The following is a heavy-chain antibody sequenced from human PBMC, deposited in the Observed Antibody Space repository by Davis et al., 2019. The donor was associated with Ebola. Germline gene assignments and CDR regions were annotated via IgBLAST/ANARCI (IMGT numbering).Heavy chain of an antibody. CDR2: IYSGGTT. CDR1: GFSVSSNY. J-gene: IGHJ4*02. D-gene: IGHD2-2*01. Sequence: GESLKISCAASGFSVSSNYMTWVRQVPGKGLEWVSVIYSGGTTNYPDSVKGRFSISRDNSKNTLYLQMNSLRADDTAVYYCCAETRGYCTSTSCYPRGDYWGQGTLVTVSS. CDR3: CAETRGYCTSTSCYPRGDY. V-gene: IGHV3-53*01.